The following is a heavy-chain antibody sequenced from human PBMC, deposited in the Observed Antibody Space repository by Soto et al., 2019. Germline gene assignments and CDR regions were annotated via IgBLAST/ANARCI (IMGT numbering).Heavy chain of an antibody. D-gene: IGHD7-27*01. V-gene: IGHV4-30-4*01. CDR3: ARGPSGDKVDY. J-gene: IGHJ4*02. Sequence: SETLSLTCTVSGGSISTVDYWWSWIRQSPDMGLEWIGHIYNGGRTYNNPSLESRVTMSVDTSKSQLSLTLSSVSAADTAVYYCARGPSGDKVDYWGQGTLVTVSS. CDR2: IYNGGRT. CDR1: GGSISTVDYW.